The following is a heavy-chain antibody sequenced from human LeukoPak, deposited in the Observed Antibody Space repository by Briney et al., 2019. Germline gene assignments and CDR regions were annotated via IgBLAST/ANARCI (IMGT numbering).Heavy chain of an antibody. D-gene: IGHD2-2*01. Sequence: PSETLSLTCTVSGGSISSSSYYWGWIRQAPGKGLEWIGSIYYSGSTYYNPSLKSRVTISVDTSKNQFSLKLSSVTAADTAVYYCARPYYHDIVVVGDAFDIWGQGTMVTVSS. CDR2: IYYSGST. J-gene: IGHJ3*02. CDR1: GGSISSSSYY. CDR3: ARPYYHDIVVVGDAFDI. V-gene: IGHV4-39*01.